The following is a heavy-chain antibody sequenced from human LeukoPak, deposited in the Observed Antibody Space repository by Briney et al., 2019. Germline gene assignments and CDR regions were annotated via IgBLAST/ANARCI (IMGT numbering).Heavy chain of an antibody. CDR1: GGSISSGGYY. J-gene: IGHJ4*02. V-gene: IGHV4-31*03. CDR2: IYYSGST. D-gene: IGHD3-16*01. Sequence: TLSLTCTVSGGSISSGGYYWSWIRQHPGKGLEWIGYIYYSGSTYYNPSLKSRVTIAVDTSKNHFSLKLSSVTAADTAVYYCARGGLQIFDYWGQGTLVTVSS. CDR3: ARGGLQIFDY.